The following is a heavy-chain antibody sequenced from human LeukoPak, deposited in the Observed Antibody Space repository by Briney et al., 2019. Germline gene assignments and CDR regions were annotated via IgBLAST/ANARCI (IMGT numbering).Heavy chain of an antibody. CDR3: AREMATIAGYYYMDV. CDR1: GGTFSSYA. J-gene: IGHJ6*03. V-gene: IGHV1-69*01. Sequence: GSSVKVSCKASGGTFSSYAISWVRQAPGQGLEWMGGIIPIFGTANYAQKFQGRVTITADESTSTAYMELSSLRSEDTAVYYCAREMATIAGYYYMDVWGKGTTVTISS. CDR2: IIPIFGTA. D-gene: IGHD5-24*01.